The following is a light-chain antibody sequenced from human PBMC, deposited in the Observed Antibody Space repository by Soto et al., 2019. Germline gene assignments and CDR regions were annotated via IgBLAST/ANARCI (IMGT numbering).Light chain of an antibody. J-gene: IGKJ1*01. CDR3: QPYDTFSWT. CDR2: GAS. V-gene: IGKV1-5*01. Sequence: DIQMTQSPSTLSVSLGDRITITCRASEDIDTSLAWFQQRPGKAPKVLIAGASGLMNGVPSTFSGSGSGTEFALTISSVQPDDFETYFCQPYDTFSWTLGQGTKVDIK. CDR1: EDIDTS.